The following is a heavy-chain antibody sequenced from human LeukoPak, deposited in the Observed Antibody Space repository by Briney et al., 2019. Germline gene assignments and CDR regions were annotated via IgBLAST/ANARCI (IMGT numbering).Heavy chain of an antibody. CDR2: ISSSSSYI. CDR1: GFTFNSYS. J-gene: IGHJ5*02. Sequence: GGSLRLSCAASGFTFNSYSMNWVRQAPGKGLEWVSSISSSSSYIYYADSVKGRFTISRDNAKNSLYLQMNSLRAEDTAVYYCARAPAYCSSTSCYLVDPWGQGTLVTVSS. D-gene: IGHD2-2*01. V-gene: IGHV3-21*01. CDR3: ARAPAYCSSTSCYLVDP.